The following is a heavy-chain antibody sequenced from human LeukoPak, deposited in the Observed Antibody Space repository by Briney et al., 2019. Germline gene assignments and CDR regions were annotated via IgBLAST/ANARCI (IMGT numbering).Heavy chain of an antibody. CDR1: EFIFSNFA. Sequence: GGSLRLSCAASEFIFSNFAMSWVRQAPGKGLEWVSTISGNAAATYYGDSVKGRFTIPRDNSRNTLYLHMNSLRAEDTAIYYCAKDRTHRRYYDSTGYYNQYDYWGQGALVTVSS. CDR2: ISGNAAAT. D-gene: IGHD3-22*01. V-gene: IGHV3-23*01. J-gene: IGHJ4*02. CDR3: AKDRTHRRYYDSTGYYNQYDY.